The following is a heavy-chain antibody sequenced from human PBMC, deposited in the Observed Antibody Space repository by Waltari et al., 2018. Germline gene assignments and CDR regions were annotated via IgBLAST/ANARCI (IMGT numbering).Heavy chain of an antibody. CDR3: ARASGWTLRLGEFDY. D-gene: IGHD3-16*01. CDR1: GFTFSSYW. J-gene: IGHJ4*02. V-gene: IGHV3-74*01. Sequence: EVQLVESGGGLVQPGGSLRLSCAASGFTFSSYWMHWVRQAPGKGLVWVSRINSDGSSTSYADSVKGRFTISRDNAKNSLYLQMNSLRAEDTAVYYCARASGWTLRLGEFDYWGQGTLVTVSS. CDR2: INSDGSST.